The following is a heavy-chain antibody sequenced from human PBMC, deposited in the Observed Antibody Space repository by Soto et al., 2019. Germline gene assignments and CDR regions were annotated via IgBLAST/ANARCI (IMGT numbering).Heavy chain of an antibody. D-gene: IGHD3-3*01. CDR3: AKDPLITIFGVVTPPFFDY. CDR1: GFTFSSYA. CDR2: ISGSGGST. V-gene: IGHV3-23*01. Sequence: EVQLLESGGGLVQPGGSLRLSCAASGFTFSSYAMSWVRQAPGKGLEWVSAISGSGGSTYYAESVKGRFTISRDNSKNPLYLQINSLRAEDTAVYYCAKDPLITIFGVVTPPFFDYWGQGTLVTVSS. J-gene: IGHJ4*02.